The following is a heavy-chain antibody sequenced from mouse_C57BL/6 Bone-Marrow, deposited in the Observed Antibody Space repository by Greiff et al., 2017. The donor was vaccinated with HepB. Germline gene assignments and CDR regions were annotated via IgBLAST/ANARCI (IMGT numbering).Heavy chain of an antibody. CDR1: GFTFSSYA. V-gene: IGHV5-4*01. D-gene: IGHD2-1*01. CDR3: ARDRYGNYPYAMDY. J-gene: IGHJ4*01. CDR2: ISDGGSYT. Sequence: EVNVVESGGGLVKPGGSLKLSCAASGFTFSSYAMSWVRQTPEKRLEWVATISDGGSYTYYPDNVKGRFTISRENAKNNLYLQMSHLKSEDTAMYYCARDRYGNYPYAMDYWGQGTSVTVSS.